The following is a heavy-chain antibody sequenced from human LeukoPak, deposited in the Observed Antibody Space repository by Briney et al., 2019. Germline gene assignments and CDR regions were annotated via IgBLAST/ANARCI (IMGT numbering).Heavy chain of an antibody. J-gene: IGHJ3*02. CDR2: IKQDGSEK. D-gene: IGHD4-17*01. CDR3: ASSHDYEDAFDI. V-gene: IGHV3-7*01. Sequence: PGGSLRLSCAASGFTFSSYWMSWVRQAPGKGLERVANIKQDGSEKYYVDSVKGRFTISRDNAKNSLYLQMNSLRAEDTAVYYCASSHDYEDAFDIWGQGSMVTVSS. CDR1: GFTFSSYW.